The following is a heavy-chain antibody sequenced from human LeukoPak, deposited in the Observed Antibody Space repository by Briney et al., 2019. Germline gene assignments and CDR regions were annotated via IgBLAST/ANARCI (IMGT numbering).Heavy chain of an antibody. CDR2: IYYSGST. CDR3: ARHAGMGYSSGWYFFDY. J-gene: IGHJ4*01. V-gene: IGHV4-39*01. D-gene: IGHD6-19*01. Sequence: SETLSLTCTVSGGSISSSSYYWGWIRQPPGKGLEWIGSIYYSGSTYYNPSLKSRVTISVDTSKNQFSLKLSSVTAADTAVYYCARHAGMGYSSGWYFFDYWGHGTLVTVSS. CDR1: GGSISSSSYY.